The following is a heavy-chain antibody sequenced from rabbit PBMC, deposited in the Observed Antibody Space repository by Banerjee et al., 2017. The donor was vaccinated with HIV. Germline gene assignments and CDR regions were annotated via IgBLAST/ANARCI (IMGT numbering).Heavy chain of an antibody. Sequence: QSLEESGGDLVKPGASLTLTCTASGLDFSSSYWICWVRQAPGKGLEWIACIGTSIGRTHYASWAKGRFTVSLDNAQNTVFLQETSLTAADTATYFCARGLVAGVLNLWGQGTLVTVS. D-gene: IGHD4-1*01. V-gene: IGHV1S40*01. CDR1: GLDFSSSYW. CDR2: IGTSIGRT. J-gene: IGHJ4*01. CDR3: ARGLVAGVLNL.